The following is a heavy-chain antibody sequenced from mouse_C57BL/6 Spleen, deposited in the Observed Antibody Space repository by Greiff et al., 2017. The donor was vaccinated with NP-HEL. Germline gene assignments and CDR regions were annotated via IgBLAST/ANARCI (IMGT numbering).Heavy chain of an antibody. V-gene: IGHV1-82*01. Sequence: QVQLQQSGPELVKPGASVKISCKASGYAFSSSWMNWVKQRPGKGLEWIGRIYPGDGDTNYNGKFKGKATLTADKSSSTAYMQLSSLTSEDSAVYFCANLYYEDFDYWGQGTTLTVSS. CDR1: GYAFSSSW. CDR3: ANLYYEDFDY. CDR2: IYPGDGDT. D-gene: IGHD2-4*01. J-gene: IGHJ2*01.